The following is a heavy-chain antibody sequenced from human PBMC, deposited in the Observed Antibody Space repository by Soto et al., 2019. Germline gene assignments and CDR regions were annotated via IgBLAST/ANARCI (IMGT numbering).Heavy chain of an antibody. CDR1: GFTFDDYA. Sequence: EVQLVESGGGLVQPGRSLRLSCAASGFTFDDYAMHWVRQAPGKGLEWVSDISWNSGSIDYADSVKGRFTISRDNAKNYLYLQMNSLRAEDTALYYCAKDMGLRLGFDSWGQGTLVTVSS. CDR2: ISWNSGSI. V-gene: IGHV3-9*01. J-gene: IGHJ4*02. CDR3: AKDMGLRLGFDS. D-gene: IGHD5-12*01.